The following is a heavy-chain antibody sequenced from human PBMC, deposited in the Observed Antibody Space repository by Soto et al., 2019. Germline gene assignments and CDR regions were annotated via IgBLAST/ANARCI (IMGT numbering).Heavy chain of an antibody. Sequence: QVQLVESGGGVVQPGRSLRLSCAASGFTFSSYGMHWVRQAPGKGLEWVAVIWYDGSNKYYADSVKGRFTISRDNSKNTLYLQMNSLRAEDTAVYYCARTMYYYDSSGYPRYYYYGMDVWGQGTTVTVSS. D-gene: IGHD3-22*01. J-gene: IGHJ6*02. CDR1: GFTFSSYG. V-gene: IGHV3-33*01. CDR2: IWYDGSNK. CDR3: ARTMYYYDSSGYPRYYYYGMDV.